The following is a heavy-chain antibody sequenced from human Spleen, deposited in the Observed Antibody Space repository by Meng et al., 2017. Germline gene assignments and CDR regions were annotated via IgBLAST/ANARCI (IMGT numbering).Heavy chain of an antibody. J-gene: IGHJ4*02. CDR3: ARGPTTMAHDFDY. V-gene: IGHV4-34*01. CDR1: GGSVTGSS. CDR2: INHSEST. D-gene: IGHD4-11*01. Sequence: VHSPQWGDVPLQPLGALSLTCAAYGGSVTGSSWSRIRQPPGKGREWIGEINHSESTNYNPSLKSRVTISVDTCKNQCSLKLSSVTAADSAVYYCARGPTTMAHDFDYWGQGTLVTVSS.